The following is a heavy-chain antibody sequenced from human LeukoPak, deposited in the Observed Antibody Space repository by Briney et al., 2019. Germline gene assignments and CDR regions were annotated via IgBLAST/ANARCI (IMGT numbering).Heavy chain of an antibody. J-gene: IGHJ4*02. CDR1: GGSISSSGYY. CDR2: IYYSGDT. V-gene: IGHV4-39*02. D-gene: IGHD5-24*01. Sequence: SETLSLTCTVSGGSISSSGYYWGWIRQPPGKGLEWIANIYYSGDTYYNPSLKSRVTISVDTSKNHFSLKLSSVTAADTAVYYCARDGDGYIDYWGQGTLVTVSS. CDR3: ARDGDGYIDY.